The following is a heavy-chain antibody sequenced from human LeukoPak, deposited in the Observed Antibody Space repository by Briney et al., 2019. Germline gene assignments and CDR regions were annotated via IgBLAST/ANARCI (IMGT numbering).Heavy chain of an antibody. D-gene: IGHD5-18*01. V-gene: IGHV5-51*01. CDR1: GYSFTSYW. CDR3: ARHPPEDPAMATADY. CDR2: IYPGDSDT. Sequence: GESLKISCKGSGYSFTSYWIGWVRQMPGKGLEWMGIIYPGDSDTRYSPSFQGQVTISADKSISTAYLQWSSLKASDTAMYYCARHPPEDPAMATADYWGQGTLVTVSS. J-gene: IGHJ4*02.